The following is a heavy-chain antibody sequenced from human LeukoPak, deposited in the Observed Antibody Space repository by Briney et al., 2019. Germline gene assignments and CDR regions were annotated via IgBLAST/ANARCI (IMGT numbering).Heavy chain of an antibody. D-gene: IGHD3-22*01. Sequence: GGSLTLSCAASGFTFSSYAMSWVRQAPGKGLEWVSAISGSGGSTYYADSVKGRFTISRDNSKNTLYLQMNSLRAEDTAVYYCANYDSSGYPLRVFDYWGQGTLVTVSS. V-gene: IGHV3-23*01. CDR1: GFTFSSYA. CDR2: ISGSGGST. J-gene: IGHJ4*02. CDR3: ANYDSSGYPLRVFDY.